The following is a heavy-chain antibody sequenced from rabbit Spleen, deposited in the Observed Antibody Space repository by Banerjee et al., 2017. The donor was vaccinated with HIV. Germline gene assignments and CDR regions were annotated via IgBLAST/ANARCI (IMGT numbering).Heavy chain of an antibody. CDR1: GFSFSSSDY. CDR2: IAGSSSGFT. Sequence: QSLEESGGDLVQPEGSLTLTCKASGFSFSSSDYICWVRQAPGKGLEWISCIAGSSSGFTYSATWATGRFTISKTSSTTVTLQMTSLTVADTATYFCARDTSTSFSSYGMDLWGPGTLVTVS. D-gene: IGHD1-1*01. CDR3: ARDTSTSFSSYGMDL. J-gene: IGHJ6*01. V-gene: IGHV1S40*01.